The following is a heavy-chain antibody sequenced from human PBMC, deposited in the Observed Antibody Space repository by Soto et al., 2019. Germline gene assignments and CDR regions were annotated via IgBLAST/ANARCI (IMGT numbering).Heavy chain of an antibody. D-gene: IGHD6-19*01. J-gene: IGHJ4*02. CDR3: ARAHQSGWDFYY. CDR2: IYYSGST. Sequence: PSETLSLTCTVSGGSISSGGYCWSWIRQHPGKGLEWIGYIYYSGSTYYNPSLKSRVTISVDTSKNQFSLKLSSVTAADTAVYYCARAHQSGWDFYYWGQGTLVTVSS. V-gene: IGHV4-31*03. CDR1: GGSISSGGYC.